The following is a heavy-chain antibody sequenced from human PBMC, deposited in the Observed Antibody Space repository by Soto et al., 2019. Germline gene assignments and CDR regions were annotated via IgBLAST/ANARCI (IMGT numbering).Heavy chain of an antibody. J-gene: IGHJ6*02. Sequence: GASVKVSCKASGVTFSSYAISWVRQAPGQGLEWMGGIIPIFGTANYAQKFQGRVTITADKSTSTAYMELSSLRSEDTAVYYCARIRYYYDSSGYPPLYYYYGMDVWGQGTTVTVSS. D-gene: IGHD3-22*01. V-gene: IGHV1-69*06. CDR1: GVTFSSYA. CDR2: IIPIFGTA. CDR3: ARIRYYYDSSGYPPLYYYYGMDV.